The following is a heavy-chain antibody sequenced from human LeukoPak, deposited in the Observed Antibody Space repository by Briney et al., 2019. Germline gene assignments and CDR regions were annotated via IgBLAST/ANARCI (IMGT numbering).Heavy chain of an antibody. Sequence: SETLSLTCTVSGQSIINNYYWGWIRQSPGKGLEWIGSIYHSGNRFESGSTDYNPSLRSRVPVPGDTSKNESSLRLRCVTAPDTAVYFCARNASSGFFNAWGRGTLVTVSS. D-gene: IGHD6-25*01. CDR1: GQSIINNYY. J-gene: IGHJ1*01. V-gene: IGHV4-38-2*02. CDR2: IYHSGNRFESGST. CDR3: ARNASSGFFNA.